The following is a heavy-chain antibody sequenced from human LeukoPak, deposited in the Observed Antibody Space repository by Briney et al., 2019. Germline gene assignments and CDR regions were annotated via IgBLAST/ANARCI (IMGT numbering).Heavy chain of an antibody. Sequence: GGSLRLSRAASGFTFSSYGMHWVRQAPGKGLEWVTFIRYDGSNKYYADSVKGRFTISRDNSKNTLYLQMSSLRAEDTAVYYCAKEDGGYNYVDYWGQGTLVTVSS. J-gene: IGHJ4*02. CDR1: GFTFSSYG. V-gene: IGHV3-30*02. CDR3: AKEDGGYNYVDY. CDR2: IRYDGSNK. D-gene: IGHD5-18*01.